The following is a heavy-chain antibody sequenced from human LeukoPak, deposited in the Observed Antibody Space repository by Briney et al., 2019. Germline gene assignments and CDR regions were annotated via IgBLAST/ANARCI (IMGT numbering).Heavy chain of an antibody. CDR1: GYTFTSYD. CDR3: ARASYDFWSGYYPIDY. J-gene: IGHJ4*02. D-gene: IGHD3-3*01. CDR2: MNPNSGNT. Sequence: ASVKVSCKASGYTFTSYDINWVRQATGQGLEWMGWMNPNSGNTGYAQKFQGRVTITRNTSISTAYMELSSLRSEDTAVYYCARASYDFWSGYYPIDYWGQGTLVTVSS. V-gene: IGHV1-8*03.